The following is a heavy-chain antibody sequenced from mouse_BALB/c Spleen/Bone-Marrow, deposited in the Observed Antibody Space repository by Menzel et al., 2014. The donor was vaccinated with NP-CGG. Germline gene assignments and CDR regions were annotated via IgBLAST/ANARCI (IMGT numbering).Heavy chain of an antibody. CDR3: ARAYDFLDY. D-gene: IGHD2-4*01. CDR2: IDPFNGGT. J-gene: IGHJ2*01. CDR1: GYSFTSYY. V-gene: IGHV1S135*01. Sequence: VQLQRSGPELMKPGASVKISCKASGYSFTSYYMHWVKQSHGKSLEWIGYIDPFNGGTSYNQKFKGKATLTVDKSSNTAYMHLSSLTSEDSAVYYCARAYDFLDYWGQGSTLTVSS.